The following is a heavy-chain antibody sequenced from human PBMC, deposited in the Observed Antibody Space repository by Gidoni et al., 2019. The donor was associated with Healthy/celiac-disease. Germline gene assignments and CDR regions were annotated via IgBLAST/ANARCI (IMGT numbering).Heavy chain of an antibody. J-gene: IGHJ3*02. Sequence: EVQLVESGGGLVQPGGSLRLSCSASGFTFSSYAMHWVRQAPGKGLEYVSAISSNGGSTYYADSVKGRFTISRDNSKNTLYLQMSSLRAEDTAVYYCVKDSDCSSTSCYSTPHAFDIWGQGTMVTVSS. CDR2: ISSNGGST. CDR1: GFTFSSYA. CDR3: VKDSDCSSTSCYSTPHAFDI. V-gene: IGHV3-64D*08. D-gene: IGHD2-2*01.